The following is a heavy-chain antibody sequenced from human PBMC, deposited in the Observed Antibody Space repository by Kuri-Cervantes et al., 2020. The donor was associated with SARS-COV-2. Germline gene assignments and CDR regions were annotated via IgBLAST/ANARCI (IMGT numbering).Heavy chain of an antibody. Sequence: GSLRLSCAVYGGSFSGYYWSWIRQPPGKGLEWIGEINHSGSTNYNPSLKRRVTISVDTSKNQFSLKLSSVTAADTAVYYCARRDCSSTSCYNDYWGQGTLVTVSS. CDR2: INHSGST. V-gene: IGHV4-34*01. CDR1: GGSFSGYY. J-gene: IGHJ4*02. CDR3: ARRDCSSTSCYNDY. D-gene: IGHD2-2*02.